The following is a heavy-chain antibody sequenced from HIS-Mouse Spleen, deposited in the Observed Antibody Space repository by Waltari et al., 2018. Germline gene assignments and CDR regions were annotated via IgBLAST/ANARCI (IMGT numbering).Heavy chain of an antibody. J-gene: IGHJ3*02. D-gene: IGHD7-27*01. CDR1: VFTFISYS. CDR3: ARRLLTGDAFDI. CDR2: ISSSSSYI. Sequence: EVQLVQSGGGLVKPGGSQRLSCAASVFTFISYSRNWVRQAPGKGLEWVSSISSSSSYIYYADSVKGRFTISRDNAKNSLYLQMNSLRAEDTAVYYCARRLLTGDAFDIWGQGAMVTVSS. V-gene: IGHV3-21*01.